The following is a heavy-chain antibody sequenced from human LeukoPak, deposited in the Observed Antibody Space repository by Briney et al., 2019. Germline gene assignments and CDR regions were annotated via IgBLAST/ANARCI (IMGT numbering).Heavy chain of an antibody. J-gene: IGHJ4*02. V-gene: IGHV3-30-3*01. Sequence: GRSLRLSCAASGFTFSSYAMHWVRQAPGKGLEWVAVISYDGSNKYYADSVKGRFTISRDNSKNTLYLQMNSLRAEDTAVYYCVQDSYAISSSGSTFASWGQGTLVTVSS. CDR3: VQDSYAISSSGSTFAS. CDR1: GFTFSSYA. CDR2: ISYDGSNK. D-gene: IGHD2-2*01.